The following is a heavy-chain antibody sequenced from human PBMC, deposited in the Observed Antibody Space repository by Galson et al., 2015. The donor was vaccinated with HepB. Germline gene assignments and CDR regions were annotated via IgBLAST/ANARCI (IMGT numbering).Heavy chain of an antibody. J-gene: IGHJ4*02. CDR1: GGSFSSNNYY. CDR2: THYSGST. Sequence: TLSLTCTVSGGSFSSNNYYWGWIRQHPGKGLEWIGYTHYSGSTYYNPSLRGRLTISEGMSKNQFSLILSSVTAADTAIYYCARGSEDNYGSFDYWGQGTLVTVSS. V-gene: IGHV4-31*03. CDR3: ARGSEDNYGSFDY. D-gene: IGHD3-10*01.